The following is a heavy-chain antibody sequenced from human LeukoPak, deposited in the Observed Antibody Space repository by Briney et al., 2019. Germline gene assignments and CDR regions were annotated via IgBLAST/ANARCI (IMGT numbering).Heavy chain of an antibody. D-gene: IGHD4-23*01. CDR1: GFTFDDYA. Sequence: GGSLRLSCAASGFTFDDYAMHWVRHAPGKGLEWVSGISWNSGSIGYADSVKGRFTISRDNAKNSLDLQMNSLRVDDTAVYYCVRDRGYSTFDYWGQGTLVIVSS. CDR3: VRDRGYSTFDY. CDR2: ISWNSGSI. V-gene: IGHV3-9*01. J-gene: IGHJ4*02.